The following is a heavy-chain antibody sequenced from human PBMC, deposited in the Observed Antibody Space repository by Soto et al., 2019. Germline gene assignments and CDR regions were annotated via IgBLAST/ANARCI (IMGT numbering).Heavy chain of an antibody. Sequence: EVQLVESGGGSIQTGGSLRLSCAASGFTFSSDNMNWVRQAPGKGLEWISYISSTGSTTYYADSVKGRFTTSRDNAKNSLFLQMNSLRDEDTAVYYCAREARGFDYWGQGTLVTVSS. V-gene: IGHV3-48*02. CDR2: ISSTGSTT. CDR1: GFTFSSDN. J-gene: IGHJ4*02. D-gene: IGHD3-10*01. CDR3: AREARGFDY.